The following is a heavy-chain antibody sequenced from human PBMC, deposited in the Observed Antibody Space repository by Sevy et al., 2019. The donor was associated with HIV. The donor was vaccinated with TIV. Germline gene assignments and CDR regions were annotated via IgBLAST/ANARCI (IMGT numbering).Heavy chain of an antibody. CDR2: ISGSGNK. V-gene: IGHV3-23*01. CDR3: AKDRSHIIMIQGVVNFDY. D-gene: IGHD3-10*01. CDR1: GFTFSSYA. Sequence: GGSLRLSCAASGFTFSSYAMSWVRQAPGKGLEWVSAISGSGNKYYADSEKGRFTISRDNPKNTRFLQMNSLRDEDTAVNYCAKDRSHIIMIQGVVNFDYWGQGTLVTVSS. J-gene: IGHJ4*02.